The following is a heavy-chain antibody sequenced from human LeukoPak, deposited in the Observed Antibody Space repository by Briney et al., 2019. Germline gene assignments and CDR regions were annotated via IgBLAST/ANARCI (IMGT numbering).Heavy chain of an antibody. D-gene: IGHD3-10*01. V-gene: IGHV4-34*01. Sequence: PSETLSLTCAVYGGSFSGYYWSWIRQPPGKGLEWIGEINHSGSTNYNPSLKSRVTISVDTSKNQFSLKLSSVTAADTAVYYCARRVRCGASMVRGVSYYFDYWGQGTLVTVSS. CDR3: ARRVRCGASMVRGVSYYFDY. CDR1: GGSFSGYY. J-gene: IGHJ4*02. CDR2: INHSGST.